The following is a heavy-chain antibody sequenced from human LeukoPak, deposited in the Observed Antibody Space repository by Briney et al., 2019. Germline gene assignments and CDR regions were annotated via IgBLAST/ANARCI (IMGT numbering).Heavy chain of an antibody. D-gene: IGHD1-26*01. CDR2: FDPEDGET. J-gene: IGHJ4*02. V-gene: IGHV1-24*01. CDR1: GYTLTELS. Sequence: GASVKVSCKVSGYTLTELSMHWVRQAPGKGLEWVGGFDPEDGETIYAQKFQGRVTMTEDTSTDTAYMELSSLRSEDTAVYYCATDIVVVGATTTNDYWGQGTLVTVSS. CDR3: ATDIVVVGATTTNDY.